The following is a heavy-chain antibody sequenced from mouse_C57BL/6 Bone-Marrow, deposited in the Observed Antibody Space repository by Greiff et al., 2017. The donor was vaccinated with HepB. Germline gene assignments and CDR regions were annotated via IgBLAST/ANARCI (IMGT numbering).Heavy chain of an antibody. CDR3: AREGDLGDY. V-gene: IGHV3-6*01. Sequence: EVKVEESGPGLVKPSQSLSLTCSVTGYSITSGYYWNWIRQFPGNKLEWIGYISYDGSNNYNPSLKNRISITRDTSKNQFFLKLNSVTTEDTATYYCAREGDLGDYWGQGTTLTVSS. J-gene: IGHJ2*01. CDR1: GYSITSGYY. CDR2: ISYDGSN. D-gene: IGHD4-1*01.